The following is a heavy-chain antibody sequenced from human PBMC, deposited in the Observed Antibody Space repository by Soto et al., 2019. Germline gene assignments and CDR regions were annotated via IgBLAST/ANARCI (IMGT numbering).Heavy chain of an antibody. Sequence: SETLSLTCTVSGGSISRSRWGWIRQPPGKGLEWIGNIYYSGDTYYNPSLKSRLTISVDASKNQFSLKLSSVTAAYTAVYYCARHYPFGSGSYSPYYFDSWGQGTLVTVSS. V-gene: IGHV4-39*01. CDR2: IYYSGDT. D-gene: IGHD3-10*01. J-gene: IGHJ4*02. CDR1: GGSISRSR. CDR3: ARHYPFGSGSYSPYYFDS.